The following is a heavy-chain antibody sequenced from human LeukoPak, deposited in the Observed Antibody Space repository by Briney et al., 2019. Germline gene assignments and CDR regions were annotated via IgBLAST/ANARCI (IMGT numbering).Heavy chain of an antibody. J-gene: IGHJ4*02. V-gene: IGHV4-61*01. CDR2: IYYSGNT. D-gene: IGHD3-10*01. CDR3: ARIIWFGTDY. CDR1: GGSVSSDSYY. Sequence: SETLSLTCTVSGGSVSSDSYYWSWIRQPPGKGLKWIGYIYYSGNTNYTPSLKSRVTISVDTSKNQFSLKLTSVTAADTALYYCARIIWFGTDYWGQGTLVTVSS.